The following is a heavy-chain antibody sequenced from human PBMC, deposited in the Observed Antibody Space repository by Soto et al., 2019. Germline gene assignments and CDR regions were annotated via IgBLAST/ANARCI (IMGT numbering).Heavy chain of an antibody. CDR1: GYTFSSYY. D-gene: IGHD3-16*02. CDR2: ISAYNGNT. V-gene: IGHV1-18*01. Sequence: QNQLLQSGAEARKPGASVKVSCTASGYTFSSYYITWGRQAPGQGPEWMGWISAYNGNTNYALEVQGRVTMTTDTSTRTAYMELRSLRSDDTAIYYCATSIHVSLYAMDVWGQGTTVTVSS. J-gene: IGHJ6*02. CDR3: ATSIHVSLYAMDV.